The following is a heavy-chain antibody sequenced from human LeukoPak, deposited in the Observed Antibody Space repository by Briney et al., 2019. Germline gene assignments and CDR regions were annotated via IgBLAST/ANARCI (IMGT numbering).Heavy chain of an antibody. CDR2: IYHSGST. CDR3: ARDRVIIMVRLFDY. J-gene: IGHJ4*02. V-gene: IGHV4-59*12. D-gene: IGHD3-22*01. Sequence: SETLSLTCTVSGGSINNYYWSWIRQPPGKGLEWIGYIYHSGSTYYNPSLKSRVTISVDTSKNQFSLKLSSVTAADTAVYYCARDRVIIMVRLFDYWGQGTLVTVSS. CDR1: GGSINNYY.